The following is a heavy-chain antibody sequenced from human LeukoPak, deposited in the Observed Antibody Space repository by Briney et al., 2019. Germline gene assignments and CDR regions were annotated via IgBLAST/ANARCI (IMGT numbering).Heavy chain of an antibody. V-gene: IGHV1-46*01. J-gene: IGHJ4*02. D-gene: IGHD2-21*02. CDR1: GYTFTSYY. CDR2: INPSGGST. CDR3: ARGSAPHCGGDCYSEGDFDY. Sequence: GASVKVSCKASGYTFTSYYMHWVRQAPGQGLEWMGIINPSGGSTNHAQKFQGRVTMTRDTSTSTVYMELSSLRFEDTAVYYCARGSAPHCGGDCYSEGDFDYWGQGTLVTVSS.